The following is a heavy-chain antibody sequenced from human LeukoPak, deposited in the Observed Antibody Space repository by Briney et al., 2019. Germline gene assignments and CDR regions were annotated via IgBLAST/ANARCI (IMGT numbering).Heavy chain of an antibody. CDR1: GGSISSYY. J-gene: IGHJ4*02. CDR3: ARQPRGYSYGYHFDY. D-gene: IGHD5-18*01. CDR2: ISYSGST. Sequence: PSETLSLTCTVSGGSISSYYWSWIRQPPGKGLEWIGYISYSGSTNSNPSLKSRVTISVDTSENQFSLKLSSVTAADTAVYYCARQPRGYSYGYHFDYWGQGTLVTVSS. V-gene: IGHV4-59*08.